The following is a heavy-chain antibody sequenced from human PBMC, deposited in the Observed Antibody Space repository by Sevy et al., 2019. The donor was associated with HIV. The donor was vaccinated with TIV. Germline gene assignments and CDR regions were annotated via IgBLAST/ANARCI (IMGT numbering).Heavy chain of an antibody. D-gene: IGHD6-19*01. J-gene: IGHJ4*02. CDR1: GFTFSNAW. CDR2: IKSKTDGGTT. V-gene: IGHV3-15*01. CDR3: TTSRKQWLVNFDY. Sequence: GSLRLSCAASGFTFSNAWMSWVRQAPGKGLEWVGRIKSKTDGGTTDYAAPVKGRFTISRDDSKNTLYLQMNSLKTEDTAVYYCTTSRKQWLVNFDYWGQGTLVTVSS.